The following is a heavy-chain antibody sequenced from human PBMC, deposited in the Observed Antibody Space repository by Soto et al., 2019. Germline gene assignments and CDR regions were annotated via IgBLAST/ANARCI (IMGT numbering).Heavy chain of an antibody. CDR1: GFTFSSYA. CDR2: ISGSGGST. V-gene: IGHV3-23*01. J-gene: IGHJ6*03. CDR3: AKKLIVVVPAATYYYYMDV. D-gene: IGHD2-2*01. Sequence: GGSLRLSCAASGFTFSSYAMSWVRQAPGKGLEWVSAISGSGGSTYYADSVKGRFTISRDNSKNTLYLQMNSLRAEDTAVYYCAKKLIVVVPAATYYYYMDVWGKGTTVTVSS.